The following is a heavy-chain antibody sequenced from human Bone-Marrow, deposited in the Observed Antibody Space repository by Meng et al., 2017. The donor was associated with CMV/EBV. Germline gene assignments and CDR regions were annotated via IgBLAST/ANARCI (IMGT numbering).Heavy chain of an antibody. D-gene: IGHD1-14*01. CDR3: TTVSGDRDN. J-gene: IGHJ4*02. CDR2: IKSKTEGGTT. CDR1: GFTFSSYA. Sequence: GESLKISCAASGFTFSSYAMSWVRQAPGKGLEWVGRIKSKTEGGTTDYAAPVKGRFTISRDDSKNTLYLQMNSLKTEDTAVYYCTTVSGDRDNWGQGTLVTVSS. V-gene: IGHV3-15*01.